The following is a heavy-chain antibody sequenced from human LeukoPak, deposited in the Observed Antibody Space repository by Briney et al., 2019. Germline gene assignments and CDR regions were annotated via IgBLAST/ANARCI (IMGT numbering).Heavy chain of an antibody. CDR1: GGSISSYY. Sequence: SETLSLTCTVSGGSISSYYWSWIRQPPGKGLEWIGYIYYSGSTNYNPSLKSRVTISVDTSKNQFSLKLSSVTAADTAVYYCARTPRGFYYYFDYWGQGTLVTVSS. J-gene: IGHJ4*02. CDR3: ARTPRGFYYYFDY. V-gene: IGHV4-59*01. D-gene: IGHD3-22*01. CDR2: IYYSGST.